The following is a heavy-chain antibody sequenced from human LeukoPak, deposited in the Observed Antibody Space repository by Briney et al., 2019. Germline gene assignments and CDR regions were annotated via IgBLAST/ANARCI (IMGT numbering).Heavy chain of an antibody. J-gene: IGHJ4*02. V-gene: IGHV3-48*02. D-gene: IGHD2-15*01. CDR2: ISSGSSTI. CDR1: GFTFSNYS. CDR3: ARDSHSVVVYDY. Sequence: GGSLRLSCAASGFTFSNYSMTWVRQAPGQGLEWVSYISSGSSTIYYADSVKGRFTISRDNAKNSLYLQMNSLRDEDTAVYYCARDSHSVVVYDYWGQGTLVTVSS.